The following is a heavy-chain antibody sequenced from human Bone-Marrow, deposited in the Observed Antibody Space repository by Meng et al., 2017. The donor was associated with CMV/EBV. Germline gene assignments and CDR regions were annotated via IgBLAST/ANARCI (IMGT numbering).Heavy chain of an antibody. CDR3: ASWDDFWSGYYLGDYYYYYGMDV. V-gene: IGHV4-39*01. D-gene: IGHD3-3*01. CDR1: GGSISSSSYY. CDR2: IYYSGST. J-gene: IGHJ6*02. Sequence: SETLSLTCTVSGGSISSSSYYWGWIRQPPGKGLEWIGSIYYSGSTYYNPSLKSRVTISVDTSKNQFSLKLSSVTAADTAVYYCASWDDFWSGYYLGDYYYYYGMDVWGQGTTVTVSS.